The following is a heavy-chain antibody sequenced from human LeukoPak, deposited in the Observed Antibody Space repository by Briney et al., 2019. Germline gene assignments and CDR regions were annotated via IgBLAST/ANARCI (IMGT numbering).Heavy chain of an antibody. CDR1: GFISITFA. D-gene: IGHD3-16*02. CDR3: TCAGSYRDFDY. J-gene: IGHJ4*02. Sequence: GGSLRLSCAASGFISITFAMHWVRQAPGKGLEWVAFIPYDKSTEYYADSVKGRFTISRDNSKNTLDLQMNSLRTEDTAVYYCTCAGSYRDFDYWGQGILVTVSS. V-gene: IGHV3-30*02. CDR2: IPYDKSTE.